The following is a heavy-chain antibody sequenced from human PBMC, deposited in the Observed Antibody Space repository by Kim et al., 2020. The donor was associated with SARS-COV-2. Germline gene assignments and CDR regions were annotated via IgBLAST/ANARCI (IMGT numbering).Heavy chain of an antibody. Sequence: GGSLRLSCAASGFTFSSYSMNWVRQAPGKGLEWVSYISSSSSTIYYADSVKRRFTISRDNAKNSLYLQMNSLRAEDTAVYYCAILGGSDYWGQGTLVTVSS. V-gene: IGHV3-48*01. CDR1: GFTFSSYS. CDR3: AILGGSDY. D-gene: IGHD3-16*01. CDR2: ISSSSSTI. J-gene: IGHJ4*02.